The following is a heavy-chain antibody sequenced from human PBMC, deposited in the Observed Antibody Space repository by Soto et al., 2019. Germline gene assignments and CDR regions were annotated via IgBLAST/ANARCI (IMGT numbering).Heavy chain of an antibody. CDR3: ARPLGYCSGGSCSYVDH. Sequence: QLQLQESGPGLVKPSETLSLTCTVSGGSISSSSYYWGWIRQPPGEGLEWIGSIDYSWSSYYNPSLNTRVTLSVDTSKNQFSPTRSSVTAADTAVYYCARPLGYCSGGSCSYVDHWGKGTLVTVSS. D-gene: IGHD2-15*01. V-gene: IGHV4-39*01. CDR2: IDYSWSS. J-gene: IGHJ4*02. CDR1: GGSISSSSYY.